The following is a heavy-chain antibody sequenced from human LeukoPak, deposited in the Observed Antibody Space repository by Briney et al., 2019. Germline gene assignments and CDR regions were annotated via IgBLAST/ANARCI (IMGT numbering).Heavy chain of an antibody. D-gene: IGHD6-19*01. CDR3: AKVAIHEQWLRKYYFDY. Sequence: HPGGSLKLSCAASGFTFSGSAMHWVRQASGKGLEWVGRIRSKANNYATAYGAPVKDRFTISRDDSKNTAYLQMNSLETEDTAVYYCAKVAIHEQWLRKYYFDYRGQGTLVTVSS. V-gene: IGHV3-73*01. J-gene: IGHJ4*02. CDR2: IRSKANNYAT. CDR1: GFTFSGSA.